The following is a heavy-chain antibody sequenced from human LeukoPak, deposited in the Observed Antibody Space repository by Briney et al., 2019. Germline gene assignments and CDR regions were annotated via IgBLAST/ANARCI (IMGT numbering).Heavy chain of an antibody. V-gene: IGHV4-59*05. D-gene: IGHD6-13*01. J-gene: IGHJ4*02. CDR2: IYYSGST. CDR3: AREIAATGANY. Sequence: SETLSLTCTVSGGSISSYYWSWIRQPAGKGLEWIGRIYYSGSTYYNPSLQSRVAMSVDTSQNQFSLKLSSVTAADTAVYYCAREIAATGANYWGQGTLVTVSS. CDR1: GGSISSYY.